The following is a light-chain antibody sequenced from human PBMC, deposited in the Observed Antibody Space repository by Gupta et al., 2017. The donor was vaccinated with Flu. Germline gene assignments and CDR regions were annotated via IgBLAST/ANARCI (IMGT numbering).Light chain of an antibody. Sequence: DIQMTQSPSTLSSSVGDRVTITCRASHSIRRWLAWYQQKPGKAPKLLVSEASSLEIGVPSRFSGTGSGTEFTLTISSLQPDDLANYYCQQYNSDYGVTFGQGTKVEMK. CDR3: QQYNSDYGVT. V-gene: IGKV1-5*01. CDR2: EAS. CDR1: HSIRRW. J-gene: IGKJ1*01.